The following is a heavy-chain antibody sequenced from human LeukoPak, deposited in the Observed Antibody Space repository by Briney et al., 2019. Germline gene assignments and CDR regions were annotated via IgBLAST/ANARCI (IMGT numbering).Heavy chain of an antibody. J-gene: IGHJ3*02. V-gene: IGHV3-64*01. Sequence: SGGSLRHLRAASGFPFSSYVMHWVRQAPGKGLEYVSAISSNGGSTYYANSVKGRFTISRDNSKNTLYLQMGSLRAGDMAVYYCAREYSTGWHHAFYIWGHRETFTVSS. CDR2: ISSNGGST. D-gene: IGHD6-19*01. CDR1: GFPFSSYV. CDR3: AREYSTGWHHAFYI.